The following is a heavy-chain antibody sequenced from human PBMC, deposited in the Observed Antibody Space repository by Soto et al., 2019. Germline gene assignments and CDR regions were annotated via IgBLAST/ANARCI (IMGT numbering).Heavy chain of an antibody. D-gene: IGHD3-22*01. V-gene: IGHV3-15*07. CDR2: IKSNTEGGTT. CDR3: TTDSNLYDNSGFYLFDY. CDR1: GITFSNAW. Sequence: EVQLVESGGGLVKPGGSLRLSCAVSGITFSNAWMNWVRQAPGKGLEWVGRIKSNTEGGTTDYAAPVKRRFSISRDESKNPPFLEINSLKTEDTAVYYCTTDSNLYDNSGFYLFDYWGQGTLVTVSS. J-gene: IGHJ4*02.